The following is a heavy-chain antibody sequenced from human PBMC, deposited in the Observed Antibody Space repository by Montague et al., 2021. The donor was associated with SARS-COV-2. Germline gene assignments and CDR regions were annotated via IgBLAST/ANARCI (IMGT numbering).Heavy chain of an antibody. CDR1: GGSISSYY. D-gene: IGHD1-1*01. V-gene: IGHV4-59*01. Sequence: SETLSLTCDVSGGSISSYYWSWIRQSPGKGLEWIGYVHYTGSTKYNPSLKTRVTLSLDTPKKHCSLKLKSVTAADTAVYYCARAQNTCFIANCVYYFEVWGLGALVTVSS. CDR3: ARAQNTCFIANCVYYFEV. CDR2: VHYTGST. J-gene: IGHJ4*02.